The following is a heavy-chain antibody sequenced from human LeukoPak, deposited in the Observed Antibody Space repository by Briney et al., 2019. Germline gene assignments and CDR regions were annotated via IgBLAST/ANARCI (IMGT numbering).Heavy chain of an antibody. J-gene: IGHJ4*02. CDR2: ISAYNGNT. V-gene: IGHV1-18*01. CDR3: ARDLAVAAGRYFDY. Sequence: AASVKVSCKASGGTFSSYGISWVRQAPGQGLEWMGWISAYNGNTNYAQKLQGRVTMTTDTSTSTAYMELRSLRSDDTAVYYCARDLAVAAGRYFDYWGQGTLVTVSS. D-gene: IGHD6-19*01. CDR1: GGTFSSYG.